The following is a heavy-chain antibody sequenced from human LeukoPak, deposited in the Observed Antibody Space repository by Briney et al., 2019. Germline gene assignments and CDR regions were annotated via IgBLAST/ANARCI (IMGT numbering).Heavy chain of an antibody. CDR2: INHSGST. J-gene: IGHJ4*02. D-gene: IGHD6-19*01. CDR1: GGSFSGYY. V-gene: IGHV4-34*09. Sequence: SETLSLTCAVYGGSFSGYYWSWIRQPPGKGLEWIGEINHSGSTNYNPSLKSRVTISVDTSKNQFSLKLSSVTAADTAVYYCAREGSSGWLYSFDYWGQGTLVTVSS. CDR3: AREGSSGWLYSFDY.